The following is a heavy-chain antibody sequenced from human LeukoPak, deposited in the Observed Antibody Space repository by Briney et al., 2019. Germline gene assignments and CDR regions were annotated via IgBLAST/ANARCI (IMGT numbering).Heavy chain of an antibody. CDR1: GGSISSYY. CDR3: ARHIARGSESYYKGYYYYGMDV. J-gene: IGHJ6*02. CDR2: IYYSGST. D-gene: IGHD3-10*01. Sequence: SETLSLTCTVSGGSISSYYWSWIRQPPGKGLEWIGYIYYSGSTNYNPSLKSRVTISVDTSKNQFSLKLSSVTAADTAVYYCARHIARGSESYYKGYYYYGMDVWGQGTTVTVSS. V-gene: IGHV4-59*08.